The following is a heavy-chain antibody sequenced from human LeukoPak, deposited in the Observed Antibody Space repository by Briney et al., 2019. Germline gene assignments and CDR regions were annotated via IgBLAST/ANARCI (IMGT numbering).Heavy chain of an antibody. CDR1: GGSISSYY. J-gene: IGHJ4*02. Sequence: SETLSLTCTVSGGSISSYYWSWIRQPPGKGLEWIGYIYYSGSTNYNPSLKSRVTISVDTSKNQFSLKLSSVTAADTAVYYCARDLRIVGALDYWGQGTLVTVSS. CDR2: IYYSGST. CDR3: ARDLRIVGALDY. D-gene: IGHD1-26*01. V-gene: IGHV4-59*01.